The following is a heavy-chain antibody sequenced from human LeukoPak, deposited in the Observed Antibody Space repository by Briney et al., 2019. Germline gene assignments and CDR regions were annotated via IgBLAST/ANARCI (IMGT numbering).Heavy chain of an antibody. Sequence: GGSLRLSCAASGFTFTSYSMNWVRQAPGKGLEWVSTIGGGGGSTYYADSVKGRFTISRDNSKNTLYLQVNSLRAEDTAVYYCAKGGKWDVTPFDYWGQGTLVTVSS. J-gene: IGHJ4*02. V-gene: IGHV3-23*01. CDR2: IGGGGGST. CDR3: AKGGKWDVTPFDY. CDR1: GFTFTSYS. D-gene: IGHD1-26*01.